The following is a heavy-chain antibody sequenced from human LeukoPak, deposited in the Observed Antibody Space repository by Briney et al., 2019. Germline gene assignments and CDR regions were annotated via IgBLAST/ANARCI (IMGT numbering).Heavy chain of an antibody. Sequence: GGSLRLSCAASGFTFTSYSMNWVRQAPGKGLEWVSTIGGGGGSTYYADSVKGRFTISRDNSKNTLYLQVNSLRAEDTAVYYCAKGGKWDVTPFDYWGQGTLVTVSS. J-gene: IGHJ4*02. V-gene: IGHV3-23*01. CDR2: IGGGGGST. CDR3: AKGGKWDVTPFDY. CDR1: GFTFTSYS. D-gene: IGHD1-26*01.